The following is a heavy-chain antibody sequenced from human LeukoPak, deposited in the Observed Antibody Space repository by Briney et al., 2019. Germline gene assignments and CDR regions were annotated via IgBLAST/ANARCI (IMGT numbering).Heavy chain of an antibody. V-gene: IGHV3-23*01. J-gene: IGHJ5*02. CDR2: ISGGGGST. CDR1: EFTFSNYA. Sequence: TGGSLRLSCAASEFTFSNYAMNWVRQAPGKGLEWVSGISGGGGSTYYADSVKGRFTISRDNSKNTLYLKMDSLRAEDTALYYCAKGSGINHYHWIDPWGQGTLVTVSS. CDR3: AKGSGINHYHWIDP. D-gene: IGHD1-14*01.